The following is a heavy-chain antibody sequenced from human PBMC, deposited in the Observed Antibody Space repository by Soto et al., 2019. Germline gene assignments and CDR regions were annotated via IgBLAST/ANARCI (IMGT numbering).Heavy chain of an antibody. CDR3: ARDLVAVSGGVYSSSSGGYFFDF. V-gene: IGHV3-11*01. Sequence: QVQLVESGGGLVKPGGSLRLSCAASGFTFSDYYMSWIRQAPGKGLEWVSYISNSGRTLYYADSMKGRFTISRDNAKTSLYLQMTSLRSEDTAVYYCARDLVAVSGGVYSSSSGGYFFDFWGQGTLVTVSS. J-gene: IGHJ4*02. CDR1: GFTFSDYY. CDR2: ISNSGRTL. D-gene: IGHD6-6*01.